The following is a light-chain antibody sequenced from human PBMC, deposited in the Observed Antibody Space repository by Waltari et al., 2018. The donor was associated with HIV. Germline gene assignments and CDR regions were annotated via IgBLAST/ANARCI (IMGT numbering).Light chain of an antibody. CDR3: QQYNGPYT. V-gene: IGKV1-5*03. CDR2: EAS. CDR1: QSLGGR. Sequence: DIQMTKSPSTLSASVGDRVTITCRASQSLGGRLAWFKHKPGKAPKLLLYEASTLERGVPSRFSGSGSGTEFTLTISSLQPDDFATYHCQQYNGPYTFGQGTKLEIK. J-gene: IGKJ2*01.